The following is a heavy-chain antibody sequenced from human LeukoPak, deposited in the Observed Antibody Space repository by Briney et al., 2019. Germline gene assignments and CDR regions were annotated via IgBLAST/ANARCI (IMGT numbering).Heavy chain of an antibody. Sequence: KPSETLSLTCAVYGGSFSGYYWSWIRQPPGKGLEWIGEINHSGSTNYNPSLKSRVTISVDTSKNQFSLKLSSVTAADTAVYYCAGARWPYDAFDIWGQGTMVTVSS. CDR2: INHSGST. CDR3: AGARWPYDAFDI. V-gene: IGHV4-34*01. CDR1: GGSFSGYY. D-gene: IGHD4-23*01. J-gene: IGHJ3*02.